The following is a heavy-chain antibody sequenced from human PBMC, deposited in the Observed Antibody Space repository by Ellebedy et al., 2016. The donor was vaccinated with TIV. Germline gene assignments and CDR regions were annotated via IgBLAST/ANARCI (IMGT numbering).Heavy chain of an antibody. V-gene: IGHV3-23*01. CDR3: AGFRGEAVAGNWFDP. J-gene: IGHJ5*02. CDR1: GFTFDTYA. Sequence: GESLKIPCADSGFTFDTYAMSWVRQAPGKGLEWVSHISGSGVKTYYADPVRGRFSISRDNSKNTLELQMNSLRADDTAVYYCAGFRGEAVAGNWFDPWGQGTLVTVSS. D-gene: IGHD6-19*01. CDR2: ISGSGVKT.